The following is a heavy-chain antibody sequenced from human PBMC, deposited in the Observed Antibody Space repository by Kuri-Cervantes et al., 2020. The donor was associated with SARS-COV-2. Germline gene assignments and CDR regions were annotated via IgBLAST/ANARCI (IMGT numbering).Heavy chain of an antibody. J-gene: IGHJ3*02. Sequence: GESLKISCAASGFTFSSYTMNWVRQAPGKGLEWVSVISSSSSHIFYADSVRGRFTVSRDNAKNSLYLQMNSLRAEDTALYYCARDRPRTLYYDFWSDYFTEAFDIWGQGTMVT. CDR1: GFTFSSYT. CDR2: ISSSSSHI. CDR3: ARDRPRTLYYDFWSDYFTEAFDI. V-gene: IGHV3-21*01. D-gene: IGHD3-3*01.